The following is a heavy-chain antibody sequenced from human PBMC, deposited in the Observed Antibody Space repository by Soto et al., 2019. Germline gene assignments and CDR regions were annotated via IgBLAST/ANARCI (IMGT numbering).Heavy chain of an antibody. CDR2: ISYDGSNK. D-gene: IGHD3-9*01. J-gene: IGHJ4*02. Sequence: SMKHSCAASEVTFSSYAMHWVRLAPGKGLGWVAVISYDGSNKYYADSVKGRFTISRDNSKNTLYLQMNSLRAEDTAVYYCARDGPVLRYFDWLSREFGYWGQGPLVNVS. CDR1: EVTFSSYA. V-gene: IGHV3-30-3*01. CDR3: ARDGPVLRYFDWLSREFGY.